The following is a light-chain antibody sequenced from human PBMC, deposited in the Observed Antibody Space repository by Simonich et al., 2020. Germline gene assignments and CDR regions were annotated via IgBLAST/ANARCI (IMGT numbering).Light chain of an antibody. J-gene: IGKJ4*01. CDR3: QQYYSTPLT. CDR2: WAS. V-gene: IGKV4-1*01. CDR1: QSVLYSSNNKNY. Sequence: DIVMTQSPNSLAVSLGERATINCKSSQSVLYSSNNKNYLAWYQQKPGQPPNLIIYWASTRESGFPDRFSGSGSGTDFTLTISSLQAEDVAVYYCQQYYSTPLTFGGGTKVEIK.